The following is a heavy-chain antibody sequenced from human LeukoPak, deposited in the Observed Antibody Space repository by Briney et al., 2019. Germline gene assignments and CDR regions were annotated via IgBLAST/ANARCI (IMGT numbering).Heavy chain of an antibody. CDR1: GDSVSSNIAA. V-gene: IGHV6-1*01. Sequence: SQTLSLTCAISGDSVSSNIAAWNWIRQSPSRGLEWLGRTYYRSKWYTDYVLSVRGRVTFNPDTSKNQFSLHLNSVTPEDTAVYYCARCGNNDWFFDSWGQGTLVTVSS. CDR2: TYYRSKWYT. CDR3: ARCGNNDWFFDS. J-gene: IGHJ4*02. D-gene: IGHD3-9*01.